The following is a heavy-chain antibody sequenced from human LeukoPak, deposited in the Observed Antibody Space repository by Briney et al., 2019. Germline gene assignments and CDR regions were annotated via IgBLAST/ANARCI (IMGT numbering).Heavy chain of an antibody. D-gene: IGHD2-21*02. CDR3: ARFAYCGGHCWYYFDY. CDR2: INHSGST. CDR1: GGSFSGYY. J-gene: IGHJ4*02. Sequence: SETLSLNCAVYGGSFSGYYWSWIRQPPGKGLEWIGEINHSGSTNYNPSLKSRITISVDTSKNQFSLKLSSVTAADTAVYYCARFAYCGGHCWYYFDYWGQGSLVTVSS. V-gene: IGHV4-34*01.